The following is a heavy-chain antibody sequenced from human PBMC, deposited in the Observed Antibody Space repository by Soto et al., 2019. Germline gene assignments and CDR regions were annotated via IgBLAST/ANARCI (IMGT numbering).Heavy chain of an antibody. CDR1: GGSISSGGYY. CDR2: IYYSGST. V-gene: IGHV4-31*03. D-gene: IGHD3-22*01. Sequence: SETLSLTCTVSGGSISSGGYYWSWIRQHPGKGLEWIGYIYYSGSTYYNPSLKSRVTISVDTSKNQFSLKLSSVTAADTAVYYCAREKKNTYYYDSSGYNWGQGTLVTVSS. J-gene: IGHJ4*02. CDR3: AREKKNTYYYDSSGYN.